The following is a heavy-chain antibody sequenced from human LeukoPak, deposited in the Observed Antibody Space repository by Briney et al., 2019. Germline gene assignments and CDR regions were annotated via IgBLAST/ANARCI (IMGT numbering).Heavy chain of an antibody. CDR3: AKDGQQWLVSYFDY. J-gene: IGHJ4*02. V-gene: IGHV3-11*01. D-gene: IGHD6-19*01. Sequence: GGSLRLSCAASGFTFSDYYMSWIRQAPGKGLEWVSYISSSGSTIYYADSVKGRFTISRDNAKNSLYLQMNSLRAEDTAVYYCAKDGQQWLVSYFDYWGQGTLVTVSS. CDR2: ISSSGSTI. CDR1: GFTFSDYY.